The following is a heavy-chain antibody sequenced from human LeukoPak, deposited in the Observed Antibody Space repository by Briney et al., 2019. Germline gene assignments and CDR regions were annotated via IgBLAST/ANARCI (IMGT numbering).Heavy chain of an antibody. D-gene: IGHD4-23*01. CDR3: AKTTIITPYRFDP. V-gene: IGHV3-23*01. J-gene: IGHJ5*02. CDR1: GFTFSGYS. Sequence: TGGSLRLSCAASGFTFSGYSMNWVRQAPGKGLEWVSGITSSGSGSNYADSVKGRFTISRDNSENTLYLQMSSLRAEDTAVYYCAKTTIITPYRFDPWGQGTLVTVSS. CDR2: ITSSGSGS.